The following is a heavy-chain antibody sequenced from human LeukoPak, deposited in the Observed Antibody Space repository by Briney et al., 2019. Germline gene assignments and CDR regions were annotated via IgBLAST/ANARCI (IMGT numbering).Heavy chain of an antibody. D-gene: IGHD3-22*01. Sequence: GGSLRLSCAASGFTFSSYAMSWVRQAPGKGLEWVSAISGSGGSTYYADSVKGRFTISRDNSKNTLYLQMNSLRAEDTAVYYCAKNSGYYRGRWYYFDYWGQGTLVTVSS. CDR3: AKNSGYYRGRWYYFDY. V-gene: IGHV3-23*01. CDR2: ISGSGGST. J-gene: IGHJ4*02. CDR1: GFTFSSYA.